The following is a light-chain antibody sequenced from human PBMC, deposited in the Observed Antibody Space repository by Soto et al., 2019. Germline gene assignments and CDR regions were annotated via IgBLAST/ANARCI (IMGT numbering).Light chain of an antibody. CDR1: QGISDA. J-gene: IGKJ1*01. CDR2: GSS. Sequence: DIQMTQSPSSLSASVGDRVTVTCRASQGISDALVWYQQKPGKAPKRLIYGSSTLQSGVPSRFSGSGSETEFTLTISSLQPEDSATYYCLQHNSLPRTFGQGTKVEIK. CDR3: LQHNSLPRT. V-gene: IGKV1-17*01.